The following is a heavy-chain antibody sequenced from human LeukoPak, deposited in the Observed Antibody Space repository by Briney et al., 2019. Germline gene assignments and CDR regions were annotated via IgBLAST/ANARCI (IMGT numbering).Heavy chain of an antibody. CDR2: ISYDGSNK. V-gene: IGHV3-30*18. D-gene: IGHD5-18*01. CDR3: AKGVADSYGYDWFDP. J-gene: IGHJ5*02. CDR1: GFTFKNYA. Sequence: PGGSLRLSCAASGFTFKNYAMNWVRQAPGKGLEWVAVISYDGSNKYYADSVKGRFTISRDNSKNTLYLQMNSLRAEDTAVYYCAKGVADSYGYDWFDPWGQGTLVTVSS.